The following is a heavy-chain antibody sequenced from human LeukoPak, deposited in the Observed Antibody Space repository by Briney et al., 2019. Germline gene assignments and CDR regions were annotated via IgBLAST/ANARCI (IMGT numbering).Heavy chain of an antibody. CDR3: AKDSPPYYDILTGYSSIPNYFDY. Sequence: GGSLRLSCAASGFTFSSYAMHWVRQAPGKGLEWVSAISGSGGSTYYADSVKGRFTISRDNSKNTLYLQMNSLRAEDTAVYYCAKDSPPYYDILTGYSSIPNYFDYWGQGTLVTVSS. CDR2: ISGSGGST. D-gene: IGHD3-9*01. J-gene: IGHJ4*02. CDR1: GFTFSSYA. V-gene: IGHV3-23*01.